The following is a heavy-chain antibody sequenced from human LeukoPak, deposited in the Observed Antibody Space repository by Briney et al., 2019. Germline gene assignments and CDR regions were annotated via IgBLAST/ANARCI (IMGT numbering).Heavy chain of an antibody. D-gene: IGHD3-16*02. CDR1: GFTFSSYS. CDR2: ISSSSSYI. V-gene: IGHV3-21*01. J-gene: IGHJ3*02. CDR3: ARDRDYVWGSYRSDAFDI. Sequence: PGGSLRLSCAASGFTFSSYSMNWVRQAPGKGLEWVSSISSSSSYIYYADSVKGRFTISRDNATNSLYLQMNSLRAEDTAVYYCARDRDYVWGSYRSDAFDIWGQGTMVTVSS.